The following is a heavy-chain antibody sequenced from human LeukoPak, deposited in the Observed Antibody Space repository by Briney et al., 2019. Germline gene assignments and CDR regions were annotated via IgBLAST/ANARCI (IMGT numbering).Heavy chain of an antibody. CDR1: GFRFNNYG. V-gene: IGHV3-33*06. Sequence: GGSLRLSCAASGFRFNNYGIHWVRQAPGKGLEWVAVTWYDGSNKYYADSVRDRFTVSRDNSKNTVYLQMNSLRVEDTAVYYCVKDEVYLDSGGYPTPDTTLDYWGQGTLVTVSS. CDR3: VKDEVYLDSGGYPTPDTTLDY. D-gene: IGHD3-22*01. J-gene: IGHJ4*02. CDR2: TWYDGSNK.